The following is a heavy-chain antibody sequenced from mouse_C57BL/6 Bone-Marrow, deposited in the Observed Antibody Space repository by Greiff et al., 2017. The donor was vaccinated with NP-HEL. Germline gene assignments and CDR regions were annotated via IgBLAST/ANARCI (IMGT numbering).Heavy chain of an antibody. CDR2: ISYDGSN. CDR3: ARGRRYYYGSRLHWYFDV. J-gene: IGHJ1*03. CDR1: GYSITSGYY. D-gene: IGHD1-1*01. V-gene: IGHV3-6*01. Sequence: EVKLVESGPGLVKPSQSLSLTCSVTGYSITSGYYWNWIRPFPGNKLEWMGYISYDGSNKYNPSPTIRISITRATSKNQFFLKLNSVTTEDTATYYCARGRRYYYGSRLHWYFDVGGTGTTVTVSS.